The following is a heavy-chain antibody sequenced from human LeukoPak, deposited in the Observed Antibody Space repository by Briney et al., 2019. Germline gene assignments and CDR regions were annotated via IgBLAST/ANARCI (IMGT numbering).Heavy chain of an antibody. CDR2: INHSGST. J-gene: IGHJ4*02. CDR3: GRGLRGHIDY. D-gene: IGHD5-12*01. Sequence: SETLSLTCAVYGGSFSGYYWSWIRQPPGKGLEWIGEINHSGSTNYNPSLKSRVTISVDTSKNQFSLKLSSVTAADTAVYYCGRGLRGHIDYWGQGTLVTVSS. V-gene: IGHV4-34*01. CDR1: GGSFSGYY.